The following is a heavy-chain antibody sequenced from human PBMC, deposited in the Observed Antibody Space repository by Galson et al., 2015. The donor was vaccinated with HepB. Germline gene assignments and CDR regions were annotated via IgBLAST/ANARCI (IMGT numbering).Heavy chain of an antibody. D-gene: IGHD1-26*01. CDR3: TTDLWDLGPTYFDC. Sequence: SLRLSCAVSGFTFSNAWMSWVRQAPGKGLEWVGRIRSHTDGGTTDYAAPVKGRFTISRDDSKDTLYLQMNSLKTEETAMYYCTTDLWDLGPTYFDCWGQGTLVTVSS. V-gene: IGHV3-15*01. CDR1: GFTFSNAW. CDR2: IRSHTDGGTT. J-gene: IGHJ4*02.